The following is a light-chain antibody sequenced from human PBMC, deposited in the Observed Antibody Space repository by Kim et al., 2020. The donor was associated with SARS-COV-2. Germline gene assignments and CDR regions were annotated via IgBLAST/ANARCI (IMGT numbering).Light chain of an antibody. CDR1: TGAVTSGYY. Sequence: PGGKVTLHWDSSTGAVTSGYYPNWFQHKPGQSPRALIYSTNNKHSWTPARFSGSLLGGKAALTLSGVRPEDEAEYYCLRSYGGTQVFGGGTQLTVL. J-gene: IGLJ2*01. CDR3: LRSYGGTQV. V-gene: IGLV7-43*01. CDR2: STN.